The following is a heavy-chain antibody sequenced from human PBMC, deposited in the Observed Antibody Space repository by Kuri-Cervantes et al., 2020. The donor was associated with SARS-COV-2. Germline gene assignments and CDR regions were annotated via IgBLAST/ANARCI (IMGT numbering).Heavy chain of an antibody. CDR3: ARTTRDFWSGYYPLDC. D-gene: IGHD3-3*01. CDR1: GYTFTSYD. Sequence: ASVKVSCKASGYTFTSYDINWVRQATGQGLEWMGWMNPNSGNTGYAQKFQGRVTITRNTSISTAYMELGSLRSEDTAVYYCARTTRDFWSGYYPLDCWGQGTLVTVSS. V-gene: IGHV1-8*03. CDR2: MNPNSGNT. J-gene: IGHJ4*02.